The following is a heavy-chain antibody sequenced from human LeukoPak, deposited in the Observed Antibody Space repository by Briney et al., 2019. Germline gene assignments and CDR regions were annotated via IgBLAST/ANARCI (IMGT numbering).Heavy chain of an antibody. CDR3: ARGTRGITIFGVATSPDY. CDR2: ISSSSSYI. D-gene: IGHD3-3*01. J-gene: IGHJ4*02. Sequence: PGGSLRLSCAASGFTFSSYSMNSVRQAPGKGLEWVSSISSSSSYIYYADSVKGRFTISRDNAKNSLYLQMNSLRAEDTAVYYCARGTRGITIFGVATSPDYWGQGTLVTVSS. CDR1: GFTFSSYS. V-gene: IGHV3-21*01.